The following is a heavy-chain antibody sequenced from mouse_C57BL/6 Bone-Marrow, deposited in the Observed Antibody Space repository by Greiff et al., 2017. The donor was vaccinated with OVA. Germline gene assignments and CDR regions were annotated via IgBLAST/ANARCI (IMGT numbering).Heavy chain of an antibody. CDR1: GFTFSNYW. J-gene: IGHJ4*01. Sequence: EVKLVESGGGLVQPGGSMKLSCVASGFTFSNYWMNWVRQSPEKGLEWVAQIRLKSDNYATHYAESVKGRFTISRDDSKSSVYLQMNNLRAEDTGIYYCTVEGYYYGSSPYYAMDYWGQGTSVTVSS. D-gene: IGHD1-1*01. CDR2: IRLKSDNYAT. CDR3: TVEGYYYGSSPYYAMDY. V-gene: IGHV6-3*01.